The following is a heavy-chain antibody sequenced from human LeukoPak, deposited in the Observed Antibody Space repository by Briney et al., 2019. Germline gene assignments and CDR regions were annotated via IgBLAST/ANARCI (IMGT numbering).Heavy chain of an antibody. V-gene: IGHV3-15*01. CDR3: ARVRELFDYAFDI. Sequence: GGSLRLSCAASGFTFSNAWMSWVRQAPGKGLEWVGRIKSKTDGGTTDYAAPVKGRFTISRDDSKNTLYLQMNSLRAEDTAVYYCARVRELFDYAFDIWGQGTMVTVSS. CDR2: IKSKTDGGTT. CDR1: GFTFSNAW. D-gene: IGHD5-12*01. J-gene: IGHJ3*02.